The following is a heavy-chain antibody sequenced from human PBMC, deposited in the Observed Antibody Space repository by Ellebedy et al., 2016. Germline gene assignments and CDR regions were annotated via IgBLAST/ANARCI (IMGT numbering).Heavy chain of an antibody. CDR3: ARGRAYYYGSGSYRHNYYYYYMDV. Sequence: SETLSLTCTVSGGSISSSSYYWGWIRQPPGTGLEWIGSIYYSGSTYSNPSLKSRVTISVDTSKNQFSLKLSSVTAADTAVYYCARGRAYYYGSGSYRHNYYYYYMDVWGKGTTVTVSS. J-gene: IGHJ6*03. V-gene: IGHV4-39*01. D-gene: IGHD3-10*01. CDR2: IYYSGST. CDR1: GGSISSSSYY.